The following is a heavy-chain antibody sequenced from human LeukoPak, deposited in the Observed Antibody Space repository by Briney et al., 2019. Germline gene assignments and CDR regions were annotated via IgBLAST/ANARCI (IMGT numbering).Heavy chain of an antibody. Sequence: GGSLRLSCAASGFTFSSYGMHWVRQAPGKGLEWVAVIWSDGSNKYYADSVKGRFTISRDNSKNTLYLQMNSLRAEDTAVYYCARLSANSSAYFFDYWGQGTLVTVSS. CDR2: IWSDGSNK. CDR1: GFTFSSYG. CDR3: ARLSANSSAYFFDY. J-gene: IGHJ4*02. D-gene: IGHD3-22*01. V-gene: IGHV3-33*01.